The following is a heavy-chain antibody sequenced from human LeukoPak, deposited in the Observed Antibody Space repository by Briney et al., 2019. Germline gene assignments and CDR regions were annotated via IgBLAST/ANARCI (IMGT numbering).Heavy chain of an antibody. V-gene: IGHV3-30*18. CDR2: ISYDGSNK. CDR3: AKGVLRYEGMDV. Sequence: TGGSLRLSCAASGFTFSSYGMHWVRQAPGKGLEWVAVISYDGSNKYYADSVKGRFTISRDNSKNTLYLQMNSLRAEDTAVYYCAKGVLRYEGMDVWGQGTTVTVSS. CDR1: GFTFSSYG. J-gene: IGHJ6*02. D-gene: IGHD3-9*01.